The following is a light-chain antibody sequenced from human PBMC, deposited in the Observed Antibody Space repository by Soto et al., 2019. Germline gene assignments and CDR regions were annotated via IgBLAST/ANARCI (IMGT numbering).Light chain of an antibody. CDR2: GAS. Sequence: DIVMTQSPATLSVSPGERATLSCRASQSVGSDLAWYQQRPGQAPRLLIYGASTRATGVPARFSGSGSGTDFTLTVNSLQSEDFAVYYCQQYYNWPPLTFGQGTKVDIK. CDR3: QQYYNWPPLT. V-gene: IGKV3-15*01. CDR1: QSVGSD. J-gene: IGKJ1*01.